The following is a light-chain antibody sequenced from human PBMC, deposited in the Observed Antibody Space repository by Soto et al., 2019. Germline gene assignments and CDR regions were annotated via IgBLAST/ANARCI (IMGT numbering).Light chain of an antibody. J-gene: IGKJ4*01. V-gene: IGKV3-15*01. CDR2: GAS. CDR3: KQYDSYSLT. CDR1: QSVITS. Sequence: EIVLTQSPATLSLSPGERATLSCRASQSVITSLAWYQQKPGQAPRLLIYGASTRATGIQARFSGSGSGTEFTLTISSLQPDDFATYYCKQYDSYSLTFGGGTKVDIK.